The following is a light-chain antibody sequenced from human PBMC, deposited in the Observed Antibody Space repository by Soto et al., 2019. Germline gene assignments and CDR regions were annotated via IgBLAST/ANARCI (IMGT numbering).Light chain of an antibody. V-gene: IGLV1-44*01. J-gene: IGLJ2*01. CDR1: SSNIGRNS. CDR2: TNN. Sequence: QSVLTQPPSASGTPGQSVTISCSGSSSNIGRNSVNWYQQLPGTAPKLLIYTNNQRPSGVPDRFSGSKSGTSASLDITGLQSEDEADYYCASWDDSLNGRVFGGGTTLTVL. CDR3: ASWDDSLNGRV.